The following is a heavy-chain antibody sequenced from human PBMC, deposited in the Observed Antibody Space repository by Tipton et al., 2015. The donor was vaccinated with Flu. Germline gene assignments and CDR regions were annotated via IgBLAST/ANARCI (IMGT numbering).Heavy chain of an antibody. Sequence: GSLRLSCAASGFSLSSYWMSWVRQAPGKGLEWVANINQDGSKTYFVDSGKGRFTISRDNDRNSVSLQMNSLRVEDTAMYYCARAWAAAGSAWGQGTLVTVSS. V-gene: IGHV3-7*01. D-gene: IGHD6-13*01. CDR2: INQDGSKT. J-gene: IGHJ5*02. CDR1: GFSLSSYW. CDR3: ARAWAAAGSA.